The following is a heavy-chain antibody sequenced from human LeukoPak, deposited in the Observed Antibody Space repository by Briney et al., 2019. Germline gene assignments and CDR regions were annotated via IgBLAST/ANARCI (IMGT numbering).Heavy chain of an antibody. D-gene: IGHD6-13*01. CDR1: GGSFSVYY. CDR2: INHSGST. V-gene: IGHV4-34*01. CDR3: ARGGRGIAAAGVLNYYYYYMDV. Sequence: PSETLSLICAVYGGSFSVYYWSWIRQPPGKGLEWIGEINHSGSTNYNPSLKSRVTISVDTSKNQFSLKLSSVTAADTAVYYCARGGRGIAAAGVLNYYYYYMDVWGKGTTVTVSS. J-gene: IGHJ6*03.